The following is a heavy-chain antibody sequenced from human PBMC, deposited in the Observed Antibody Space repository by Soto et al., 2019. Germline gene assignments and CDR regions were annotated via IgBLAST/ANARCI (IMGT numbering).Heavy chain of an antibody. CDR3: ARARFDFWSGKSNPFVDY. D-gene: IGHD3-3*01. CDR1: AGSISSGGYY. V-gene: IGHV4-31*03. J-gene: IGHJ4*02. Sequence: QVQLQESGPGLVKPSQTLSLTCTVSAGSISSGGYYWSWIRQHPGKGLEWIGYIYYSGSTYYNPSLKSRLTISVDTSKNQFSLKLSSVTAADTAVYYCARARFDFWSGKSNPFVDYWGQGTLVTVSS. CDR2: IYYSGST.